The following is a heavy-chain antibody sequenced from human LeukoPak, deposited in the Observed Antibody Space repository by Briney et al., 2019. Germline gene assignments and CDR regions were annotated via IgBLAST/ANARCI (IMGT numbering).Heavy chain of an antibody. CDR2: ISSSASTI. J-gene: IGHJ4*02. CDR1: GFTFSAYY. V-gene: IGHV3-11*04. CDR3: ARGGRDYVRYFDY. D-gene: IGHD2-21*02. Sequence: GGPLRLSCAASGFTFSAYYMSWIRQAPGKALEWVSYISSSASTIYYSATVKGRFTISRDNAKNSLYLQMNSLRAEDTAVYYCARGGRDYVRYFDYWGQGTLVTVSS.